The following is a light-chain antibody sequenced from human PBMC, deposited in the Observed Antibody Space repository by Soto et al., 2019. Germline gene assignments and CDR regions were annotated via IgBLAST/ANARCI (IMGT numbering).Light chain of an antibody. CDR2: NSN. Sequence: QSVLPQSPSASGTPGQTVTISCFGSSSNVGKNTVNGYQQASGAGPNLLIFNSNQRPSGVPDRFSGSKSDISASLAISGLQSEDEAHYYCAAWDDSLKAVLFGGGTKPTVL. J-gene: IGLJ3*02. V-gene: IGLV1-44*01. CDR1: SSNVGKNT. CDR3: AAWDDSLKAVL.